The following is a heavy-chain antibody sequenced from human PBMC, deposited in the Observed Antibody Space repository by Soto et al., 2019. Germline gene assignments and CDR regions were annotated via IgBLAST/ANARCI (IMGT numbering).Heavy chain of an antibody. CDR3: ARDPKTTASGYAYFDF. D-gene: IGHD5-12*01. V-gene: IGHV3-21*01. Sequence: PGGSLRLSCAASAFTFSSYVMNWVRQAPGKGLEWVSSISSSSSYIYYADSVKGRFTISRDNARNSLYLQMNSLRAEDTAVYYCARDPKTTASGYAYFDFWGQGALVTVS. CDR2: ISSSSSYI. J-gene: IGHJ4*02. CDR1: AFTFSSYV.